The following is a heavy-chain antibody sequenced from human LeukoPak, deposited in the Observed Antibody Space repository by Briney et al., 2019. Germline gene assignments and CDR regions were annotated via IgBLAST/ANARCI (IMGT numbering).Heavy chain of an antibody. J-gene: IGHJ4*02. CDR3: ARAGPFIMGGSLDY. V-gene: IGHV3-7*01. D-gene: IGHD2-8*01. CDR1: RFTFSTYW. CDR2: IKEDGSEK. Sequence: GGSLRLSCAASRFTFSTYWMSWVRQAPGEGLEWVANIKEDGSEKYYVDSVKGRFTISRDNAKNSLYLQMNSLRAEDTAVYYCARAGPFIMGGSLDYWGQGTLVTVSS.